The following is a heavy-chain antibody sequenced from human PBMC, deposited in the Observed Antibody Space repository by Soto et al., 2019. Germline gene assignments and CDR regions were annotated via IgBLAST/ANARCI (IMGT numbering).Heavy chain of an antibody. J-gene: IGHJ6*02. Sequence: GGSLRLSCAASGLTFSSYAMSWVRQAPGKGLEWVSAISGSGGSTYYADSVKGRFTISRDNSKNTLYLQMNSLRAEDTAVYYCAKNFAVTTYYYGMDVWGQGTTVTVSS. D-gene: IGHD4-4*01. CDR3: AKNFAVTTYYYGMDV. CDR2: ISGSGGST. V-gene: IGHV3-23*01. CDR1: GLTFSSYA.